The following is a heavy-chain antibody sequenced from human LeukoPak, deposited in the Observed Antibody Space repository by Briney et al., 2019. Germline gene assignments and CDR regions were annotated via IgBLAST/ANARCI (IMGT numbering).Heavy chain of an antibody. CDR1: GFTVSSNY. CDR2: IYSGGST. CDR3: ARGDSYNSYYFDY. J-gene: IGHJ4*02. D-gene: IGHD5-24*01. V-gene: IGHV3-53*01. Sequence: GGSLRLSCAASGFTVSSNYMSWVRQAPGKGLEWVSVIYSGGSTYYADSVKGRFTISRDNSKNTLYLQMNSLRAEDTAVYYCARGDSYNSYYFDYWGQGTLVTVSS.